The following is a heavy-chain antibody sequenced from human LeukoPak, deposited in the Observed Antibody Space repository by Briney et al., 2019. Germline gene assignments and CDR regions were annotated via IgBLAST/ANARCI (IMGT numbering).Heavy chain of an antibody. CDR1: GGTFSSYA. J-gene: IGHJ3*02. D-gene: IGHD2-15*01. CDR2: IIPIFGTA. CDR3: AMPRGDCSGGSCYFEFAFDI. V-gene: IGHV1-69*01. Sequence: SVNVSCKASGGTFSSYAISWVRQAPGQGLEWMGGIIPIFGTANYAQKFQGRVTITADESTSTAYMELSSLRSEDTAVYYCAMPRGDCSGGSCYFEFAFDIWGQGTMATVSS.